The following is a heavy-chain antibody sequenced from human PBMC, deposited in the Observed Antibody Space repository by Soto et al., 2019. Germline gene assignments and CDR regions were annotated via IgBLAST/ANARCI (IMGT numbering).Heavy chain of an antibody. CDR1: GGTFSSYT. V-gene: IGHV1-69*02. CDR3: ARVGNSSSWYYYYYGMDV. D-gene: IGHD6-13*01. Sequence: QVQLVQSGAEVKKPGSSVKVSCKASGGTFSSYTISWVRQAPGQGLEWMGRIIPILGIANYAQKFQGRVTMTADKSTSTAYMELSSLRSEDTAVYYCARVGNSSSWYYYYYGMDVWGQGTTVTVSS. J-gene: IGHJ6*02. CDR2: IIPILGIA.